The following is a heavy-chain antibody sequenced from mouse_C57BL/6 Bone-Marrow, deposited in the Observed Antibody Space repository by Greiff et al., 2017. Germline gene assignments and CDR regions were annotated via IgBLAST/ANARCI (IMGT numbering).Heavy chain of an antibody. V-gene: IGHV1-50*01. CDR2: IDPSDSYT. CDR1: GYTFTSYW. J-gene: IGHJ2*01. Sequence: QVQLQQPGAELVKPGASVKLSCKASGYTFTSYWMQWVKQRPGQGLEWIGEIDPSDSYTNYNQKFKGKATLTVDTSSSTAYMQLSSLTSEDSAVYYCAREGDDNGSSYVGYYFDNWGQGTTLTVSA. D-gene: IGHD1-1*01. CDR3: AREGDDNGSSYVGYYFDN.